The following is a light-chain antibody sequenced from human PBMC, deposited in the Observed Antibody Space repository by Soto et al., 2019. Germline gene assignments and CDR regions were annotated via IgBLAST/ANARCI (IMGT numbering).Light chain of an antibody. CDR3: QESYRTPRLS. CDR2: AAS. J-gene: IGKJ4*01. Sequence: DIQMTQSPSSLSASVGDRVTITCRASQNINNYLNWYQHKPGKAPKLLIYAASSLLSGVPSRFSGSGSRTDFPLTISGLQPEDFATYYCQESYRTPRLSFGGGTKVDIK. V-gene: IGKV1-39*01. CDR1: QNINNY.